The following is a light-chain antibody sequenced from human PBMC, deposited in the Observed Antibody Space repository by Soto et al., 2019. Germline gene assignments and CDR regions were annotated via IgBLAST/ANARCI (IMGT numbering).Light chain of an antibody. Sequence: EIVLTQSPGTLSLSPGERATLSCRASQSVSSSSLAWYQQKPGRAPRLLIYGASSRATGIPDRFSGSGSGTDFTLTISRLEPEDFAVFYCQQYGRSPYTFGQGTKLEIK. V-gene: IGKV3-20*01. J-gene: IGKJ2*01. CDR3: QQYGRSPYT. CDR2: GAS. CDR1: QSVSSSS.